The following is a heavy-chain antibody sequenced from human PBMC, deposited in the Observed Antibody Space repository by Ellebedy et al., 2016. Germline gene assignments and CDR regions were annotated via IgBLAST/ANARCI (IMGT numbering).Heavy chain of an antibody. CDR2: ISSSGSTI. Sequence: GGSLRLXXAASGFSFSDYYMSWIRQAPGKGLEWVSYISSSGSTIYYADSVKGRFTISRDNAKNKLSLQMNSLRAEDTAVYYCARVRGVPDYWGQGTLVTVSS. CDR1: GFSFSDYY. V-gene: IGHV3-11*01. J-gene: IGHJ4*02. D-gene: IGHD2-8*02. CDR3: ARVRGVPDY.